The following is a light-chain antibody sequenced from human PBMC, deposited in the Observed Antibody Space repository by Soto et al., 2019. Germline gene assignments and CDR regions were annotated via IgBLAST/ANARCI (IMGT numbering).Light chain of an antibody. CDR1: QSVSSN. Sequence: ETVMTQSPATLSVSPGERGTLSCRASQSVSSNLAWYQQKPGQAPRRLIYGASTRATGFPARFSGSGSGTEFTLTISSLQSEDFAVYYCQQYNNWPYTFGHGTKLEIK. J-gene: IGKJ2*01. CDR2: GAS. V-gene: IGKV3-15*01. CDR3: QQYNNWPYT.